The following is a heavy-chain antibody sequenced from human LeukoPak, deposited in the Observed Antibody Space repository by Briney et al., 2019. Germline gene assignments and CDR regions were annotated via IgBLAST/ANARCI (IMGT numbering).Heavy chain of an antibody. CDR1: GFTFSSYW. D-gene: IGHD3-9*01. V-gene: IGHV3-7*03. Sequence: GGSLRLSCAASGFTFSSYWMSWVRQAPGKGLEWVANIKQDGSEKYYVDSVKGRFTISRDNAKNTLYLQMNSLRAEDTAVYYCAKPHYDILTGYSAFDYWGQGTLVTVSS. J-gene: IGHJ4*02. CDR3: AKPHYDILTGYSAFDY. CDR2: IKQDGSEK.